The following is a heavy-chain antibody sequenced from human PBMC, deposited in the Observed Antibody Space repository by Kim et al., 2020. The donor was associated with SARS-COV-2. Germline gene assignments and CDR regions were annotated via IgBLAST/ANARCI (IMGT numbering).Heavy chain of an antibody. CDR2: INHSGST. CDR1: GGSFSGYY. V-gene: IGHV4-34*01. D-gene: IGHD3-9*01. J-gene: IGHJ6*02. CDR3: ARYYDILTGYYPRYYYYYGMDV. Sequence: SETLSLTCAVYGGSFSGYYWSWIRQPPGKGLEWIGEINHSGSTNYNPSLKSRVTISVDTSKNQFSLKLSSVTAADTAVYYCARYYDILTGYYPRYYYYYGMDVWGQGTTVTVSS.